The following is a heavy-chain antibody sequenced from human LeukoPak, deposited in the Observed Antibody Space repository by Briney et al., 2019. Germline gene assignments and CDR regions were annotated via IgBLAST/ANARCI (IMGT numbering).Heavy chain of an antibody. V-gene: IGHV3-23*01. CDR2: ISPIGSRT. Sequence: GGSLRLSCAASGFTFSTYAMNWVRQAPGKGLEWVSAISPIGSRTYYADSVKGRFTISRDNSKNTPYLQMNSLRAGDTAIYYCAKASTVLKPIDSWGQETLVTVSS. CDR3: AKASTVLKPIDS. CDR1: GFTFSTYA. D-gene: IGHD1-14*01. J-gene: IGHJ4*02.